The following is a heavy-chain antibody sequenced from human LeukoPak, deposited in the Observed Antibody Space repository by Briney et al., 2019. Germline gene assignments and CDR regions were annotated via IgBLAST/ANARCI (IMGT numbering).Heavy chain of an antibody. V-gene: IGHV3-74*01. J-gene: IGHJ6*03. CDR1: GFTFKLYW. CDR2: INDDGSDT. CDR3: AKGVGGSANYYYMDV. Sequence: GGSLRLSCAVSGFTFKLYWMHWVRQAPGKGPVWVSRINDDGSDTTYADSVKGRFTISRDNSKNTLNLQMNSLRAEDTAVYYCAKGVGGSANYYYMDVWGKGTTVTVSS. D-gene: IGHD3-10*01.